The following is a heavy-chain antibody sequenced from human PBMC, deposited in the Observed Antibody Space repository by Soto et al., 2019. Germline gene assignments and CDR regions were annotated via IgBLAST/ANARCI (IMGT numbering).Heavy chain of an antibody. V-gene: IGHV4-59*01. D-gene: IGHD6-6*01. Sequence: SETLSLTCTVSGGSISSYYWSWIRQPPGKGLEWIGYIYYSGSTNYNPSLKGRVTISVXXXXXXFXLXLXXXTAAXTAVHYCARAFYRSSSFLFDYWGQGTLVTVSS. J-gene: IGHJ4*02. CDR3: ARAFYRSSSFLFDY. CDR2: IYYSGST. CDR1: GGSISSYY.